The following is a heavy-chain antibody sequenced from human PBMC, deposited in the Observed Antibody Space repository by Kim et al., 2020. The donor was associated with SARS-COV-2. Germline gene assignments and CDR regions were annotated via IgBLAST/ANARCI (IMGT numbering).Heavy chain of an antibody. V-gene: IGHV6-1*01. CDR3: ARALSGTFDP. D-gene: IGHD1-26*01. J-gene: IGHJ5*02. Sequence: NGYARSVERRITNSPDPSKNQFSLQLNSVTPEDTAVYYCARALSGTFDPWGQGTLVTVSS. CDR2: N.